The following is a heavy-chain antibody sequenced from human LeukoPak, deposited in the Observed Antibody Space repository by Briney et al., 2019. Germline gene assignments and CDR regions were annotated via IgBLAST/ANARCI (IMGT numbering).Heavy chain of an antibody. J-gene: IGHJ5*02. CDR1: GYTFTSYY. V-gene: IGHV1-46*01. CDR2: INPSGGST. Sequence: GASVKVSCKASGYTFTSYYMHWVRPAPGQGLEWMGIINPSGGSTSYAQKFQGRVTMTRDTSTSTVYMELSSLRSEDTAVYYCARDHCSSTSCYWFDPWGQGTLVTVSS. D-gene: IGHD2-2*01. CDR3: ARDHCSSTSCYWFDP.